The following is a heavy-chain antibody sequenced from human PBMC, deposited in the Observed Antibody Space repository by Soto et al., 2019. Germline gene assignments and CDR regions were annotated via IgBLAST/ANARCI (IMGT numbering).Heavy chain of an antibody. CDR2: IYPGDSDT. CDR1: GSRFTSSW. V-gene: IGHV5-51*01. D-gene: IGHD3-22*01. Sequence: GESLKISCTVYGSRFTSSWIGWVLQIPGQCLEWMGIIYPGDSDTKYSPSFQGQVTISADKSTFTAYLQWSSLRASDTDIYYCARHMGPDDYDSSGNLDYWGLGTLVTVSS. J-gene: IGHJ4*02. CDR3: ARHMGPDDYDSSGNLDY.